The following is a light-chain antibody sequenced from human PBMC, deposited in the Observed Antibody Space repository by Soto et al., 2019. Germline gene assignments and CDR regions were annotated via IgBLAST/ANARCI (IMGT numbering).Light chain of an antibody. V-gene: IGLV2-14*01. J-gene: IGLJ1*01. CDR2: EVT. Sequence: QSALTQPASMSGSTRQSITISCTDTRRDVGGYNCVSWYQQDPGKSPKLLIYEVTHRPSGVSSRFSGSKSGNPASLPISGLQAEDEADYYCSSYTISNTLPFVFGTGTKVTVL. CDR1: RRDVGGYNC. CDR3: SSYTISNTLPFV.